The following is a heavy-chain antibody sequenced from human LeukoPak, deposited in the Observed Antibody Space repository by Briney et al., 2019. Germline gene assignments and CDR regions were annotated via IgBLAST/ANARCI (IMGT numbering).Heavy chain of an antibody. CDR2: ISSSGSPI. V-gene: IGHV3-48*01. CDR1: GFMFKSYS. CDR3: ARGSRFDY. J-gene: IGHJ4*02. Sequence: GGSLRLSCAASGFMFKSYSMNWVRQVPGKGLEWISYISSSGSPIYYADSVKGRFTISRDNTKKSSDLQMTSLSAEDTAVYYCARGSRFDYWGQGALVTVSS.